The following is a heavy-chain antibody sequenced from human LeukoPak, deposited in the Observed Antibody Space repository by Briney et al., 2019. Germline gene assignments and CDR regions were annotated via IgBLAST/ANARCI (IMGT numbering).Heavy chain of an antibody. CDR2: IIPIFGTA. D-gene: IGHD3-10*01. CDR1: GDTFSSYA. Sequence: SVKVSCKASGDTFSSYAISWVRQAPGQGLERMGGIIPIFGTANYAQKFQGRVTITADESTSTAYMELSSLRSEDTAVYYCARGRWTDVARGSYYFDYWGQGTLVSVST. V-gene: IGHV1-69*13. CDR3: ARGRWTDVARGSYYFDY. J-gene: IGHJ4*02.